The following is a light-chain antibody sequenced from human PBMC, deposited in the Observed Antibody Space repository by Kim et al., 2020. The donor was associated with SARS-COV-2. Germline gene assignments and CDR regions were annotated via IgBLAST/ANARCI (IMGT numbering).Light chain of an antibody. J-gene: IGKJ1*01. Sequence: ASVGDRVTITCRASQDISHWVAWYQQNPGKAPKLLIYAASGLQGGVPRRFSGSGSGTDFTLTISSVQPEDFAIYYCQHAGRSQWAFGPGTKVDIK. CDR3: QHAGRSQWA. CDR2: AAS. CDR1: QDISHW. V-gene: IGKV1-12*01.